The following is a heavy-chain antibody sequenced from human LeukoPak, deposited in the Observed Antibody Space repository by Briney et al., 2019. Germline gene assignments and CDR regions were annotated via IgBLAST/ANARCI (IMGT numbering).Heavy chain of an antibody. CDR3: ARGAHNGNYFVSVYYFMDV. Sequence: SVKVSCKASGYSFTSHYMHWARQAPGQGLGWMGGIIPMFGTANYAQKFQGRVTITADKSTSTAYMELSSLRSEDTAVYYCARGAHNGNYFVSVYYFMDVWGKGTTVTVSS. CDR1: GYSFTSHY. CDR2: IIPMFGTA. V-gene: IGHV1-69*06. J-gene: IGHJ6*03. D-gene: IGHD1-26*01.